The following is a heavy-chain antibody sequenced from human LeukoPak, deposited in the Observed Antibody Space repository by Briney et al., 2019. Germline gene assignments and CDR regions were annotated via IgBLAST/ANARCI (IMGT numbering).Heavy chain of an antibody. CDR1: GFTFSSYA. CDR3: ARDGDPIAVVGFDY. Sequence: GGSLRLSCAASGFTFSSYAMSWVRQAPGKGLEWVAVISYDGSNKYYADSVKGRFTISRDNSKNTLYLQMNSLRAEDTAVYYCARDGDPIAVVGFDYWGQGTLVTVSS. D-gene: IGHD6-19*01. V-gene: IGHV3-30-3*01. CDR2: ISYDGSNK. J-gene: IGHJ4*02.